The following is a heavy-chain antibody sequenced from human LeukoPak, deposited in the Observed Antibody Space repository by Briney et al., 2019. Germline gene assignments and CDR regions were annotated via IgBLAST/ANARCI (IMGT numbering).Heavy chain of an antibody. CDR1: GGSISSSSYY. CDR2: IYYSGST. J-gene: IGHJ2*01. D-gene: IGHD4/OR15-4a*01. CDR3: ARTWVSSGPNFNWYFDL. V-gene: IGHV4-39*01. Sequence: SPSETLSLTCTVSGGSISSSSYYWGWIRQPPGKGLEWIGSIYYSGSTYYNPSLKSRVTISVDTSKNQFSLKLSSVTAADTAVYYCARTWVSSGPNFNWYFDLWGRGTLVTVSS.